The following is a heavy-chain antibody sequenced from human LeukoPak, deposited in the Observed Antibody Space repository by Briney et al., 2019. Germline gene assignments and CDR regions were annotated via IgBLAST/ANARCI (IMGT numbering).Heavy chain of an antibody. CDR3: ARAPLGSARIIDY. J-gene: IGHJ4*02. V-gene: IGHV1-2*02. CDR1: GYTFTGYY. Sequence: GASVKVSCKASGYTFTGYYIHWVRQAPGQGLEWMAWINPNSGGTNYAQKFQGRVTMTRDTSISTAYMDLSRLRSDGTAVYYCARAPLGSARIIDYWGQGTLVTVSS. D-gene: IGHD6-6*01. CDR2: INPNSGGT.